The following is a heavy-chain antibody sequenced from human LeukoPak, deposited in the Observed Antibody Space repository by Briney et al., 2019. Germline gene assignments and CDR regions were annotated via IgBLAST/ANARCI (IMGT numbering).Heavy chain of an antibody. V-gene: IGHV3-43D*03. J-gene: IGHJ4*02. CDR2: ISWDGGST. D-gene: IGHD5-18*01. CDR1: GFTFDDYA. Sequence: GGSLRLSCAASGFTFDDYAMHWVRHAPGKGLEWVSLISWDGGSTYYADSVKGRFTISRDNSKNSLYLQMNSLRAEDTALYYCAKDSNSYGYFDYWGQGTLVTVSS. CDR3: AKDSNSYGYFDY.